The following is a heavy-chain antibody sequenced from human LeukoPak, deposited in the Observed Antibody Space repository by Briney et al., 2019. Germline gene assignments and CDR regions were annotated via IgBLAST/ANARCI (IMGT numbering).Heavy chain of an antibody. CDR3: ARGGPYCSSSRCYNGENWFDP. D-gene: IGHD2-2*02. CDR2: IYHSGST. V-gene: IGHV4-38-2*02. J-gene: IGHJ5*02. Sequence: PSETLSLTCTVSGYSISSGYYWGWIRQPPGKGLEWIGTIYHSGSTYYNPSLKSRVSISVDTSKNQFSLKLSSVPAADTAVYYCARGGPYCSSSRCYNGENWFDPWGQGTLVTVSS. CDR1: GYSISSGYY.